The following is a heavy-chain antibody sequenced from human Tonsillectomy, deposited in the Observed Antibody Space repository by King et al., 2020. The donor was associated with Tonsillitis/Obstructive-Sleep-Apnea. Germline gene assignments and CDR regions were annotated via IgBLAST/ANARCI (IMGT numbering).Heavy chain of an antibody. CDR3: ARLPYYYDSSGYLDFDY. D-gene: IGHD3-22*01. Sequence: QLQESGPGLVKPSETLSLTCTVSGGSISSSSYYWDWIRQPPGKGLEWIGSLYYSGSTYYNPSLKSRVTISVDTSKNQFSLKLSSVIAADTAVYYCARLPYYYDSSGYLDFDYWGQGTLVTVSS. CDR1: GGSISSSSYY. J-gene: IGHJ4*02. V-gene: IGHV4-39*01. CDR2: LYYSGST.